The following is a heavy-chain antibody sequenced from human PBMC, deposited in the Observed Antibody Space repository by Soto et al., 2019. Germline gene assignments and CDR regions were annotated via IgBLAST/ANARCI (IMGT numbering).Heavy chain of an antibody. CDR1: GFTFSSSW. CDR2: INADGTST. V-gene: IGHV3-74*01. Sequence: EAQLVESGGGLVQPGGSLRLSCAASGFTFSSSWMHWVRQVPGKGLVWVSRINADGTSTNYADSVKGRFTIFRDNAKNTLYLQMDSLRADDTAVYFCASRGNYDNRAFDLWGQGTVVTVSS. D-gene: IGHD3-10*01. J-gene: IGHJ3*01. CDR3: ASRGNYDNRAFDL.